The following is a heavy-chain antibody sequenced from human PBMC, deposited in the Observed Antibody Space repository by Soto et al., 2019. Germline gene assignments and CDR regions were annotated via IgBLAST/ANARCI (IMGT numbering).Heavy chain of an antibody. CDR2: ISWNSGSI. Sequence: EVQLVESGGGLVQPGRSLRLSCAASGFTFDDYAMHWVRQAPGKGLEWVSGISWNSGSIGYADSVKGRFTISRDNAKNSLYLQINSLRAEDTALYYCAKGLRYSYGLSGYWGQGTLVTVSS. V-gene: IGHV3-9*01. CDR3: AKGLRYSYGLSGY. CDR1: GFTFDDYA. J-gene: IGHJ4*02. D-gene: IGHD5-18*01.